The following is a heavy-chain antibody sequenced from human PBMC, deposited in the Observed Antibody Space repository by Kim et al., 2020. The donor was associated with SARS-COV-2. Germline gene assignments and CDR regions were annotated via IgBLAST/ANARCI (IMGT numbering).Heavy chain of an antibody. J-gene: IGHJ3*02. V-gene: IGHV3-64*01. D-gene: IGHD4-4*01. Sequence: ANSVTGRFPISRDNSKNTLYLQMGSLRAEDMAVYYCARNWVSVTDDAFDIWGQGTMVTVSS. CDR3: ARNWVSVTDDAFDI.